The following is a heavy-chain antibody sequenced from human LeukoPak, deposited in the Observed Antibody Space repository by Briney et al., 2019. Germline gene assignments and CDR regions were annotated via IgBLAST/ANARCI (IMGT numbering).Heavy chain of an antibody. CDR2: IKQDGSEK. CDR1: GFTFSSYW. V-gene: IGHV3-7*03. CDR3: ARVLGSRYCSSTSCSLRALDY. J-gene: IGHJ4*02. Sequence: AGGFLRLSCAASGFTFSSYWMSWVRQAPGKGLEWVANIKQDGSEKYYVDSVKGRFTISRDNAKNSLYLQMNSLRAEDTAVYYCARVLGSRYCSSTSCSLRALDYWGQGTLVTVSS. D-gene: IGHD2-2*01.